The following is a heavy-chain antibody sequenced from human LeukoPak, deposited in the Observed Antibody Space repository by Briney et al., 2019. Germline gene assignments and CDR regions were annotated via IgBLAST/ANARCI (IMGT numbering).Heavy chain of an antibody. CDR2: IYYSGST. CDR3: ARAGVDTAMGNFDL. V-gene: IGHV4-30-4*02. J-gene: IGHJ2*01. Sequence: SETLSLTCTVSGGSISSGDYYWSWIRQPPGKGLEWIGYIYYSGSTYYNPSLKSRVTISVDTSKNQFSLKLSSVTAADTAVYYCARAGVDTAMGNFDLWGRGTLVTVSS. D-gene: IGHD5-18*01. CDR1: GGSISSGDYY.